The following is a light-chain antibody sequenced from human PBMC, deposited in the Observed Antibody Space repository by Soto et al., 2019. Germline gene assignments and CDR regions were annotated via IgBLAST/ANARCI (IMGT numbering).Light chain of an antibody. J-gene: IGKJ4*01. CDR1: QSVSKY. CDR3: QQRSNWPFT. CDR2: DAS. V-gene: IGKV3-11*01. Sequence: EIVLTQSPGTLSLSPGDSATLSCRASQSVSKYLAWYQQKPGQAPRLLIYDASDRSTGIPARFSGSGSGTDFTLTISSLEPEEFAVYYCQQRSNWPFTFGGGTKVEIK.